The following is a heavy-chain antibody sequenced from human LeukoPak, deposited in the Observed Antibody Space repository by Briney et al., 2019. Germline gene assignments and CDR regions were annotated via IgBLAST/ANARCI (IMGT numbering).Heavy chain of an antibody. D-gene: IGHD3-3*01. J-gene: IGHJ4*02. CDR2: ISAYNGNT. CDR3: ARCTAGGFGVVIGPFDY. Sequence: ASVKASCKSSGYTFTSYGISWVRQAPGQGLEWMGWISAYNGNTNYAQKFQGRVTMTTDTSTSTAYMELRSLRSDDTAVYYCARCTAGGFGVVIGPFDYWGQGTLVTVSS. CDR1: GYTFTSYG. V-gene: IGHV1-18*01.